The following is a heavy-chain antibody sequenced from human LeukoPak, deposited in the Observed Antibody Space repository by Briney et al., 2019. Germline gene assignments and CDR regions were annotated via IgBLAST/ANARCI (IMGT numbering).Heavy chain of an antibody. CDR3: AKIDYGDYHAFDI. D-gene: IGHD4-17*01. Sequence: GGSLRLSCAASGFTFSSYGMHWVRQAPGKGLEWVAFIRYDGSNKYYADSVKGRFTISRDNSKNTLYLQMNSLRAEDTAVYYCAKIDYGDYHAFDIWGQGTMVTVSS. CDR1: GFTFSSYG. J-gene: IGHJ3*02. CDR2: IRYDGSNK. V-gene: IGHV3-30*02.